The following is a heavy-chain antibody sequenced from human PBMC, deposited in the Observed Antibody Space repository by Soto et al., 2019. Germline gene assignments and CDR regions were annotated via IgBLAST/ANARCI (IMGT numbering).Heavy chain of an antibody. V-gene: IGHV1-18*01. Sequence: ASVKVSCKASGYTFTSYGISWVRQAPGQGLEWMGWISAYNGNTNYAQKLQGRVTMTTDTSTSTAYMELRSLRSDDTAVYYCARGGVVVINDARTQAFDIWGQGTMVTVSS. J-gene: IGHJ3*02. CDR2: ISAYNGNT. CDR3: ARGGVVVINDARTQAFDI. D-gene: IGHD3-22*01. CDR1: GYTFTSYG.